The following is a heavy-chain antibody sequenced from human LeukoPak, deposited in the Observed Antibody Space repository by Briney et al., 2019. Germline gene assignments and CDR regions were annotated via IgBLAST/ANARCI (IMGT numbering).Heavy chain of an antibody. Sequence: KPSETLPLTCTVSGGSISSSSYYWGWIRQPPGKGLEWIGSIYYSGSTYYNPSLKSRVTISVDTSKNQFSLKLSSVTAADTAVYYCARLDDWFDPWGQGTLVTVSS. CDR1: GGSISSSSYY. CDR2: IYYSGST. CDR3: ARLDDWFDP. J-gene: IGHJ5*02. V-gene: IGHV4-39*01.